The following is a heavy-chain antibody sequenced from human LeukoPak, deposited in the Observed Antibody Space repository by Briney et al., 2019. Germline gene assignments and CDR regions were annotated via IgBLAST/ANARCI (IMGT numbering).Heavy chain of an antibody. CDR2: IIPIFGTA. CDR3: AREKAAVGNAFDI. J-gene: IGHJ3*02. CDR1: GGTFSSYA. Sequence: GASVKVSCKASGGTFSSYAISWVRQAPGQGLEWMGGIIPIFGTANYAQKFQGRVTITTDESTSTAYMELSSLRSEDTAVYYCAREKAAVGNAFDIWGQGTMVTVSS. D-gene: IGHD6-13*01. V-gene: IGHV1-69*05.